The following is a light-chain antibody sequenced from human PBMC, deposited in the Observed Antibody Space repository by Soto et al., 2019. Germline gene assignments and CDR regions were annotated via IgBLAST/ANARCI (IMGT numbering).Light chain of an antibody. CDR1: QDINSW. J-gene: IGKJ4*01. CDR2: IAS. Sequence: DIQMTQSPSSVSASVGDRVTITCRTSQDINSWLTWYQQKPGKAPKVLIYIASRLQSGVPSRFSGRGSGTDFSLTISNLQPEDFATYFCQQSKTVPLTFGGGTKVDIK. CDR3: QQSKTVPLT. V-gene: IGKV1-12*01.